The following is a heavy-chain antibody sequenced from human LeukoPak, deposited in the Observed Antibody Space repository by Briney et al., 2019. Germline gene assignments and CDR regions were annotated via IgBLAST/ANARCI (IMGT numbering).Heavy chain of an antibody. D-gene: IGHD3-10*01. J-gene: IGHJ3*02. CDR3: ATRPALWFGGGGAFDI. V-gene: IGHV1-2*02. Sequence: GASVKVSCKASGYTFTGYYMHWVRQAPGQGLEWMGWINPNSGGTNYAQKFQGRVTMTRDTSISTAYMELSRLRSDDTAVYYCATRPALWFGGGGAFDIWGQGTMVTVSS. CDR1: GYTFTGYY. CDR2: INPNSGGT.